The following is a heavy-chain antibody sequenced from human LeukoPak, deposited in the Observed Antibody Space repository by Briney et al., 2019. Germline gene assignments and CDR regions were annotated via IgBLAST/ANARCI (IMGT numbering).Heavy chain of an antibody. CDR2: IYSGGST. CDR3: AREGGYSYGLYYFDY. Sequence: PGGFLRLSCAASGFTVSSNYMSWVRQAPGKGLEWVSVIYSGGSTYYADSVKGRFTISRDNSKNTLYLQMNSLRAEDTAVYYCAREGGYSYGLYYFDYWGQGTLVTVSS. V-gene: IGHV3-53*01. J-gene: IGHJ4*02. CDR1: GFTVSSNY. D-gene: IGHD5-18*01.